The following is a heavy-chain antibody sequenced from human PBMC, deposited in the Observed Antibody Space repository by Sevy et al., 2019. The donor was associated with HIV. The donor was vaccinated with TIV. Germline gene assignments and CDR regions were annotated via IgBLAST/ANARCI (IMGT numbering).Heavy chain of an antibody. CDR3: AKGLGMVQGALLSDDF. J-gene: IGHJ3*01. CDR2: IRHDGTTK. V-gene: IGHV3-30*02. D-gene: IGHD3-10*01. CDR1: GFTFTSYG. Sequence: GGSVRLSCAASGFTFTSYGMHWVRQAPGKGVEWVAFIRHDGTTKYYGDSVKGRFTISRDNSKNTLYLQMNSLRAEDTAMYYCAKGLGMVQGALLSDDFWGQGTMVTVSS.